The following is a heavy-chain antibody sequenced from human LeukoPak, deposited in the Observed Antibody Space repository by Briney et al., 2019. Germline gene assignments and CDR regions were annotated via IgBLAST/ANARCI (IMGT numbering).Heavy chain of an antibody. CDR3: ARGGFTGYYYYMDV. D-gene: IGHD2-8*02. CDR1: GGSISSYY. J-gene: IGHJ6*03. Sequence: SETLSLTCTVSGGSISSYYWSWIRQPAGKGLKWVGRIYSSGGTNYNPSLMSRVSMSVDTSKNQFSLKLSSVTAADTAVYYCARGGFTGYYYYMDVWGKGTTVTVSS. V-gene: IGHV4-4*07. CDR2: IYSSGGT.